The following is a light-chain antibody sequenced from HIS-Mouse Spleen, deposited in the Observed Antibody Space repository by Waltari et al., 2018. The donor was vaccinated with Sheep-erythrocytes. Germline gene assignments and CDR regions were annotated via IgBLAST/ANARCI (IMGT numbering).Light chain of an antibody. CDR1: QSLLHSDGKTY. Sequence: DIVMTQTPLSLSVTPGQPASISCKSSQSLLHSDGKTYLYWYLQKPGQSPQLLIYEVSHRFSGVPDRFSGSGSGTDFTLKISRVEAEDVGVYYCMQSIQLPLFTFGPGTKVDIK. CDR3: MQSIQLPLFT. J-gene: IGKJ3*01. CDR2: EVS. V-gene: IGKV2D-29*02.